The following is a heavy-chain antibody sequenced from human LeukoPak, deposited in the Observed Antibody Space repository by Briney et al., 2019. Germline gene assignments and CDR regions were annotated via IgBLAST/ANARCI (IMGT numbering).Heavy chain of an antibody. D-gene: IGHD3-22*01. CDR1: GGTFSSYA. CDR3: ARRDYYDSSGYY. V-gene: IGHV1-69*13. J-gene: IGHJ4*02. Sequence: EASVKVSCKASGGTFSSYAISWVRQAHGQGLEWMGGIIPIFGTANYAQKFQGRVTITADESTSTAYMELSSLRSEDTAVYYCARRDYYDSSGYYWGQGTLVTVSS. CDR2: IIPIFGTA.